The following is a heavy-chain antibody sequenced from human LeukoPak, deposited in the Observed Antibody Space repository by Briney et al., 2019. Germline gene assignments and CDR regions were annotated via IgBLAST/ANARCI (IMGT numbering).Heavy chain of an antibody. CDR2: IIPIFGTA. J-gene: IGHJ5*02. D-gene: IGHD4-11*01. V-gene: IGHV1-69*01. CDR1: GGTFSSYA. Sequence: EASVKVSCKASGGTFSSYAISCVRQAPGQGLEWMGGIIPIFGTANYAQKFQGRVTITADESTSTAYMELSSLRSEDTAVYYCARATAYSSWFDPWGQGTLVTVSS. CDR3: ARATAYSSWFDP.